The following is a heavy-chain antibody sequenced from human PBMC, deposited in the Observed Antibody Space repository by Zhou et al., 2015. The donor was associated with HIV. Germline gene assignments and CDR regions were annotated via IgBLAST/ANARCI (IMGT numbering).Heavy chain of an antibody. CDR1: GYTFTSYY. CDR3: ASSHYYDSSGYAPIRRYGMDV. V-gene: IGHV1-46*01. Sequence: QVQLVQSGAEVKKPGASVKVSCKASGYTFTSYYMHWVRQAPGQGLEWMGIINPSGGSTSYAQKFQGRVTMTRDTSTSTVYMELSSLRSEDTAVYYCASSHYYDSSGYAPIRRYGMDVWGQGTTGHRLL. CDR2: INPSGGST. D-gene: IGHD3-22*01. J-gene: IGHJ6*02.